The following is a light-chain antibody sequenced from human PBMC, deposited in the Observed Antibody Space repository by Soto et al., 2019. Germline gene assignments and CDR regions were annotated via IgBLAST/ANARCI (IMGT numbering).Light chain of an antibody. CDR2: DVT. V-gene: IGLV2-14*03. J-gene: IGLJ2*01. CDR1: SSDIGGYNY. Sequence: QSALTQPASVSGSPGQSITISCTGSSSDIGGYNYVSWYQQHSGKAPKLLIYDVTYRPSGISDRFSGSKSGNTASLTISGLQPDDEADYYCSSYGASRTLFGGGTQLTV. CDR3: SSYGASRTL.